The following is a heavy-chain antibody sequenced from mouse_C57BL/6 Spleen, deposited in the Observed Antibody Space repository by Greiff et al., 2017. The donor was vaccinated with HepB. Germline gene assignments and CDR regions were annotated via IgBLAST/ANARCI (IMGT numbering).Heavy chain of an antibody. Sequence: QVQLQQSGAELARPGDSVKLSCKASGYNFTSYGISWVKQRTGQGLEWIGEIYPRSGNTYYNEKFKGKATLTADKSSSTAYMEVRSLTSEDSAVYFCASPLYDYGDYCGQGTTLTVSS. V-gene: IGHV1-81*01. CDR1: GYNFTSYG. D-gene: IGHD2-4*01. CDR3: ASPLYDYGDY. J-gene: IGHJ2*01. CDR2: IYPRSGNT.